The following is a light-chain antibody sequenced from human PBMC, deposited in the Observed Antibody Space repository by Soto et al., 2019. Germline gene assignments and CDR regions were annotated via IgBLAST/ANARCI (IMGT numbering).Light chain of an antibody. J-gene: IGKJ2*01. V-gene: IGKV1-5*01. CDR1: QSISGW. CDR2: DAS. CDR3: QQYNSYSFT. Sequence: DIQMTQSPSSLSASVGDRVTITCRASQSISGWLAWYQQKPGKAPKLLIFDASSLKSGVPSRFSGSRSGTEFTLTISRLQPDDFATYYCQQYNSYSFTFGQGTKLEIK.